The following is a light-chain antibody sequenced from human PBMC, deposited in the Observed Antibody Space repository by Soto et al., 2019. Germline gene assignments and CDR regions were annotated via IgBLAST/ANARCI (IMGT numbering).Light chain of an antibody. J-gene: IGKJ3*01. CDR3: QLFYDYPHS. CDR2: GAS. Sequence: EIVMTQSPASLSVTPGESVTLSCRASQSVASNLAWYQQKPGQAPRLLIYGASTRATGIPARFSGSGSGTEFTLTISSLQSEDFATYYCQLFYDYPHSFGPGTKVDI. V-gene: IGKV3-15*01. CDR1: QSVASN.